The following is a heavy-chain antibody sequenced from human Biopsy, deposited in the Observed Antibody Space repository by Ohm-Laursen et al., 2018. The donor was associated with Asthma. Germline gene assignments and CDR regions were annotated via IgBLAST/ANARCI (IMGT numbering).Heavy chain of an antibody. CDR2: IYYSGST. CDR1: GGSINIGDYY. D-gene: IGHD4-17*01. Sequence: TLSLICTVSGGSINIGDYYWSWIRQLPVKGLEWIGYIYYSGSTYYNPSLKSRVSISLDTSKNQFSLSLTSVTAADTAVYYCARTTYGDDGFDPWGQGTLVTVSS. CDR3: ARTTYGDDGFDP. J-gene: IGHJ5*02. V-gene: IGHV4-31*03.